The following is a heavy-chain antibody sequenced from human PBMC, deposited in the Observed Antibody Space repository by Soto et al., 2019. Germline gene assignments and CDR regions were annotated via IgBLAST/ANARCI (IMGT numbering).Heavy chain of an antibody. J-gene: IGHJ4*02. CDR3: ARDNGYGHFDS. CDR2: MFYSGST. V-gene: IGHV4-31*03. D-gene: IGHD5-12*01. CDR1: GASISIGRSY. Sequence: SETLSLTCTVSGASISIGRSYWSWIRQHPGKGLEWIGYMFYSGSTYYHPSLKSRVNISADTSKNQFSLRLTSVTPADTAVYYCARDNGYGHFDSWGQGTLVTVSS.